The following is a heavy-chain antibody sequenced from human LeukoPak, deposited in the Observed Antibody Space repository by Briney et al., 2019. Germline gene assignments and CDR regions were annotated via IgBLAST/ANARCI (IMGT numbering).Heavy chain of an antibody. CDR1: RFTFSTYN. J-gene: IGHJ4*02. CDR3: AKSGYNRFDY. V-gene: IGHV3-23*01. Sequence: PGGSLRLSCAASRFTFSTYNMNWVRQAPGKGLEWVSSISGSGSGGSTYYADSVKGRFTISRDNSKNTLYLQMNSLRVEDTAVYYCAKSGYNRFDYWGQGTLVTVSS. CDR2: ISGSGSGGST. D-gene: IGHD5-24*01.